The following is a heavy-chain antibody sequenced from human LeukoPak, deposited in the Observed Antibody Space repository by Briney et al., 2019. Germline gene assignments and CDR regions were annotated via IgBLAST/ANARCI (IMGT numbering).Heavy chain of an antibody. CDR3: ARDPYYYDSSGYSGEFDY. V-gene: IGHV1-69*04. CDR1: GYTFTSYG. J-gene: IGHJ4*02. Sequence: SVKVSCKASGYTFTSYGISWVRQAPGQGLEWMGRIIPILGIANYAQKFQGRVTITADKSTSTAYMELSSLRSEDTAVYYCARDPYYYDSSGYSGEFDYWGQGTLVTVSS. CDR2: IIPILGIA. D-gene: IGHD3-22*01.